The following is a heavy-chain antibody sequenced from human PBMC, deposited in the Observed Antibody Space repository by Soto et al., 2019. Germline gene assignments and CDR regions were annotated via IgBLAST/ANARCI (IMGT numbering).Heavy chain of an antibody. Sequence: QVQLQESGPGLVKPSQTLSLTCTVSGGSISGGGYYWSWIRQHPGKGLEWIGYIYYSGSTYYNPSLKSRVTISVDTSKNQFSLKLSSVTAADTAVYYCARDRGNCSSTSCYIGGFDPWGQGTLVTVSS. V-gene: IGHV4-31*03. CDR1: GGSISGGGYY. CDR2: IYYSGST. J-gene: IGHJ5*02. D-gene: IGHD2-2*01. CDR3: ARDRGNCSSTSCYIGGFDP.